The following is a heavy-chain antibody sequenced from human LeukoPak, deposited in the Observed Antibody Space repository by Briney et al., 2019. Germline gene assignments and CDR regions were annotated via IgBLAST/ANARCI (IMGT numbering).Heavy chain of an antibody. D-gene: IGHD6-13*01. J-gene: IGHJ2*01. CDR2: INHSGST. Sequence: SETLSLTCAVYGGSFSGYYWSWIRQPPGKGLEWIGEINHSGSTNYNPSLKSRVTISVDTSKNQFSLKLSSVTAADTVVYYCARGRYSSSWYVLPGWYFDLWGRGTLVTVSS. CDR3: ARGRYSSSWYVLPGWYFDL. V-gene: IGHV4-34*01. CDR1: GGSFSGYY.